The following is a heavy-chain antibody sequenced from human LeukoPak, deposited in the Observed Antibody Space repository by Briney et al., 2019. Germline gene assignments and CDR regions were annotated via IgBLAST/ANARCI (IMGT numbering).Heavy chain of an antibody. J-gene: IGHJ4*02. CDR1: GFTFSSSA. CDR2: IAHHGNNK. CDR3: AKDGSWSCTD. D-gene: IGHD2-8*02. V-gene: IGHV3-30*02. Sequence: GGALRLSCGASGFTFSSSAMHWVRQGPGKGLEWVAYIAHHGNNKYYADSVKGRFTISRDNSKGSLYLQMNSLRADDTAVYYCAKDGSWSCTDWGQGTLVRVSS.